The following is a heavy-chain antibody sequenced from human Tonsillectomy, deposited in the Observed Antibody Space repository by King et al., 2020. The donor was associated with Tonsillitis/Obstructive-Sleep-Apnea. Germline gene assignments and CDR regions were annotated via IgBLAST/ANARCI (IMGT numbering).Heavy chain of an antibody. Sequence: QLVQSGVEVKKPGESLKISCKGFGYSFTSYWIGWVSQMPGKALEWMGIIYPVYSDTRYSPSFQGQVTISAGKSISTAYLQWSSLKASDTAMYYCARLLDLGVADYFDYWGQGTLVTVSS. CDR1: GYSFTSYW. J-gene: IGHJ4*02. CDR3: ARLLDLGVADYFDY. V-gene: IGHV5-51*01. CDR2: IYPVYSDT. D-gene: IGHD3-3*01.